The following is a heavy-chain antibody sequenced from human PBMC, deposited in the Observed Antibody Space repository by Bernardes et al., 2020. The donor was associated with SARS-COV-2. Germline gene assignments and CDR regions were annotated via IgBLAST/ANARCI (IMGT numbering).Heavy chain of an antibody. D-gene: IGHD2-21*02. CDR2: IYYSGRT. CDR1: GDSVNTYY. J-gene: IGHJ4*02. V-gene: IGHV4-59*02. Sequence: ETLALTCAVSGDSVNTYYWIWFRQSPGKGLEWIGYIYYSGRTSYNPSFKSRVTISVDTSKNQFSLNLTSVTAADTAIYYCARYQVVTAFDVWGPGTLVTVSS. CDR3: ARYQVVTAFDV.